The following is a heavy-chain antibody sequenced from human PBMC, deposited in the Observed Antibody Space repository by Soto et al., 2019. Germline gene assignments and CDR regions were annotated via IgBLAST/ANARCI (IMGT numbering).Heavy chain of an antibody. Sequence: ASVKVSCKASGYTFTDYYMHWVRQAPGQGLEWMGWINPTSGGTSYAQNFQGRVTMTRDTSISTAYMELSRLSSDDTAVYFCVRYGVAASYWGQGTQVTVSS. CDR3: VRYGVAASY. CDR2: INPTSGGT. J-gene: IGHJ4*01. CDR1: GYTFTDYY. D-gene: IGHD2-8*01. V-gene: IGHV1-2*02.